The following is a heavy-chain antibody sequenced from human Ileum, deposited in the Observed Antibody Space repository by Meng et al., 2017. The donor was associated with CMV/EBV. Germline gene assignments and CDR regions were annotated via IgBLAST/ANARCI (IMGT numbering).Heavy chain of an antibody. CDR2: IYYGGNT. Sequence: SETLSLTCSVSGDSMVIGSFYWAWIRQPPGKGLEWIGSIYYGGNTHYNPSLRSRVTISVETSKNQFCLKLRSVTAADTAVYYCARDNSGGYGIPNFDYWGQGMLVTGSS. CDR3: ARDNSGGYGIPNFDY. CDR1: GDSMVIGSFY. J-gene: IGHJ4*02. V-gene: IGHV4-39*07. D-gene: IGHD1-26*01.